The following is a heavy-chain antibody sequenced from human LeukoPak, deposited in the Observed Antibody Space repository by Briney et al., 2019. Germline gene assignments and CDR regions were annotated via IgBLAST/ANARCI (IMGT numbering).Heavy chain of an antibody. CDR3: ARIRCGHSDEICYNY. CDR1: GVSFRAHY. D-gene: IGHD2-2*02. Sequence: PSETLSLTCAVHGVSFRAHYWSWIRQSPGQGQEWIGETNPGGQTNYNPSLKSRVTISVGPSENRFSLRLTSVTAADTAVYFCARIRCGHSDEICYNYWGRGTLVTVSS. CDR2: TNPGGQT. J-gene: IGHJ4*02. V-gene: IGHV4-34*01.